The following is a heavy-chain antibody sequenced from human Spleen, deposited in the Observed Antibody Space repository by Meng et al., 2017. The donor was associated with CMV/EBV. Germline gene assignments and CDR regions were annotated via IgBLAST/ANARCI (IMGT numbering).Heavy chain of an antibody. CDR2: IKEDGSEN. CDR3: ARHSAGLYWYFDL. J-gene: IGHJ2*01. V-gene: IGHV3-7*03. CDR1: GFTFSNYW. D-gene: IGHD2-15*01. Sequence: GESLKISCAASGFTFSNYWMTWVRLTPGKGLEWVANIKEDGSENYYVDSVKGRFTISRDNAKNSLYLQMNSLRAEDTAVYYCARHSAGLYWYFDLWGRGTLVTVSS.